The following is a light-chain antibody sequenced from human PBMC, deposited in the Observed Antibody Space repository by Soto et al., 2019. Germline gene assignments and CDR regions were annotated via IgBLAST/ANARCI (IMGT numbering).Light chain of an antibody. V-gene: IGKV3-11*01. Sequence: EIVLTQSPATLSLSPGERATLSCRASQSINSYLTWFQQKPGQAPRLLIFDASNRATGIPARFSVSGSGTAFTLTISSLEPEDFAVYYCQQRSNWPITFGQGTRLEIK. CDR3: QQRSNWPIT. CDR1: QSINSY. CDR2: DAS. J-gene: IGKJ5*01.